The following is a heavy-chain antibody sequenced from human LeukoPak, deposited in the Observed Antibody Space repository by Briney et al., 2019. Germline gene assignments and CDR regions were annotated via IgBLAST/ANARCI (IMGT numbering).Heavy chain of an antibody. CDR3: AKDLPRLRMVDLDC. D-gene: IGHD2-8*01. Sequence: GGSLRLSCAASGFTFSSYSMSWVRQAPGKGLEWVSAISGSGAAPTYADSVKGRFTISRDNSMNTLYLQMNSLRADDTAVYYCAKDLPRLRMVDLDCWGQGTLVTVSS. V-gene: IGHV3-23*01. CDR1: GFTFSSYS. CDR2: ISGSGAAP. J-gene: IGHJ4*02.